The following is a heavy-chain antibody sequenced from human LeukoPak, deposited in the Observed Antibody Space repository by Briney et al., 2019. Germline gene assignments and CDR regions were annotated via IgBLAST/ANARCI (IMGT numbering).Heavy chain of an antibody. CDR3: ARLENWGSQGNNWFDP. Sequence: SETLSLTCAVYGGSFSGYYWSWIRQPPGKGLEWIVSIYYGGSTYYNPSLKSRVTISVDTSKNQFSLKLTSVTAADTAVYYCARLENWGSQGNNWFDPWGQGTLVTVSS. D-gene: IGHD7-27*01. J-gene: IGHJ5*02. V-gene: IGHV4-34*01. CDR2: IYYGGST. CDR1: GGSFSGYY.